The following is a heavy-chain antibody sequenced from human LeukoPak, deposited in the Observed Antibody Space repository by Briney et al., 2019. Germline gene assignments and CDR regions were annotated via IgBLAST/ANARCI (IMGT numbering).Heavy chain of an antibody. CDR2: IYYSGST. Sequence: SETLSLTCTVSGGSISSYYWSWIRQPPGKGLEWIGYIYYSGSTNYNPSLKSRVTISVDTSKNQFSLKLSSVTAADTAVYYCARDRPGYSYGIDYWGQGTLVTVSS. J-gene: IGHJ4*02. D-gene: IGHD5-18*01. V-gene: IGHV4-59*12. CDR3: ARDRPGYSYGIDY. CDR1: GGSISSYY.